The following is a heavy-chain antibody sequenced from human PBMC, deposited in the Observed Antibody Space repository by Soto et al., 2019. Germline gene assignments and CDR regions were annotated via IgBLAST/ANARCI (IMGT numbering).Heavy chain of an antibody. CDR2: INPNSGGT. Sequence: XSVKVSCKASVYTFTCYYMHWVRQAPGQGLEWMGWINPNSGGTNYAQKFQGRVTMTRDTSISTAYMELSRLRSDDTAVYYCARDLVVVVAATTYGMDVWGQGTTVTVSS. J-gene: IGHJ6*02. V-gene: IGHV1-2*02. CDR1: VYTFTCYY. CDR3: ARDLVVVVAATTYGMDV. D-gene: IGHD2-15*01.